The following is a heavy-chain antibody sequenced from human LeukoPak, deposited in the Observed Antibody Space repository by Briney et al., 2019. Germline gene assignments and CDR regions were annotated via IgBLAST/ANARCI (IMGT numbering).Heavy chain of an antibody. CDR2: IYHSGST. Sequence: SGTLSLTCAVSGGSIRSSNWWSWVRQSPGKGLEWIGEIYHSGSTNYNPSLKSRVTISVDKSENQLSLKLSSVTAADTAVYYCARDYYFDSSASYWYFDLWGRGTLVTVSS. V-gene: IGHV4-4*02. D-gene: IGHD3-22*01. CDR3: ARDYYFDSSASYWYFDL. J-gene: IGHJ2*01. CDR1: GGSIRSSNW.